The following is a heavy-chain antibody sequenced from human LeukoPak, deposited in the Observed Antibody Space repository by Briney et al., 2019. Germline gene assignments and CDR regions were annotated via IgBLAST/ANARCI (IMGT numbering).Heavy chain of an antibody. CDR2: IYYSGST. CDR3: ASGYGGNSLIFDY. Sequence: SSETLSLTCTVSGGSISSYYWSWIRQPPGKGLEWVGYIYYSGSTNYNPSLESRVTITVDASKHQSSLKPSSVTAPHTTVYYSASGYGGNSLIFDYWGQGTLVTVSS. V-gene: IGHV4-59*08. J-gene: IGHJ4*02. D-gene: IGHD4-23*01. CDR1: GGSISSYY.